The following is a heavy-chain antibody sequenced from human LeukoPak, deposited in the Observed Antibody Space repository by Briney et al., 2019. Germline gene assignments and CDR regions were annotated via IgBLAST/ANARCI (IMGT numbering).Heavy chain of an antibody. CDR3: ARDLLIAAAAHDAFDI. V-gene: IGHV1-18*01. CDR1: GYTFTSYG. Sequence: ASVKVSCKASGYTFTSYGISWVRQAPGQGLEWMGWISAYNGNTNYAQKLQGRVTMTTDTSTSTAYMELRGLRSDDTAVYYCARDLLIAAAAHDAFDIWGQGTMVTVSS. J-gene: IGHJ3*02. D-gene: IGHD6-13*01. CDR2: ISAYNGNT.